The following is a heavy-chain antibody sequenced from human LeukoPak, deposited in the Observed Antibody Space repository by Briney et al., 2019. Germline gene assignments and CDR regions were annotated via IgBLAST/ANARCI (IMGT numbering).Heavy chain of an antibody. CDR2: IIPIFGTA. CDR1: GYTLSSSY. CDR3: ARAGGLLSYYYMDV. V-gene: IGHV1-69*05. Sequence: ASVKVSCKASGYTLSSSYMHWVRQAPGQGLEWMGGIIPIFGTANYAQKFQGRVTITTDESTSTAYMELSSLRSEDTAVYYCARAGGLLSYYYMDVWGKGTTVTVSS. J-gene: IGHJ6*03. D-gene: IGHD3-10*01.